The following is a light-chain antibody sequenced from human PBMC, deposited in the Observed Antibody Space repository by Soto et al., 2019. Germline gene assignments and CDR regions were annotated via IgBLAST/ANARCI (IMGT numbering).Light chain of an antibody. J-gene: IGKJ1*01. CDR1: QSISSW. CDR2: DAS. CDR3: QQYNNYSQWK. V-gene: IGKV1-5*01. Sequence: DIQMTQSPSTLSASVGDRVTITCRASQSISSWLAWYQQKPGKAPKLLIYDASSLESGVPSRFSGSGSGTEFTITIRSLRPDDFATYFGQQYNNYSQWKFGTGTMVDIX.